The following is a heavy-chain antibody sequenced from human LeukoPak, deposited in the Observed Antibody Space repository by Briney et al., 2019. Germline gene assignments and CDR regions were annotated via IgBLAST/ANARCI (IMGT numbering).Heavy chain of an antibody. CDR2: IYYTESS. Sequence: SETLSLTCTVSGGSINSFYWTWIRQPPGKGLEWIGYIYYTESSYSNPSLKSRVTISVDTSKNQFSLKLSSVTAADTAVYYCARPLEESVISPFDSWGQGTLVTVSS. D-gene: IGHD2/OR15-2a*01. V-gene: IGHV4-59*01. CDR3: ARPLEESVISPFDS. CDR1: GGSINSFY. J-gene: IGHJ4*02.